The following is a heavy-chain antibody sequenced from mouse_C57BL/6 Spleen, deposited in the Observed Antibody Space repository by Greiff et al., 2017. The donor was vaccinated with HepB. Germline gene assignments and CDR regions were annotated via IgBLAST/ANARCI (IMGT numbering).Heavy chain of an antibody. D-gene: IGHD4-1*01. CDR1: GYTFTSYW. CDR2: IHPSDSAT. V-gene: IGHV1-74*01. CDR3: AICWDEVDY. Sequence: QVQLQHPGAELVKPGASVKVSCKASGYTFTSYWIHWVKQRPGQGLEWIGRIHPSDSATNYNQKFKGKATLALDKSSSTAYMQLSSLTSEDAAVYYCAICWDEVDYWGQGTTVTVSS. J-gene: IGHJ2*01.